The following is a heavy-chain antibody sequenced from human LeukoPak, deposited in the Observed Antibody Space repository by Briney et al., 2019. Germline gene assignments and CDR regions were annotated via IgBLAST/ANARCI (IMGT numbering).Heavy chain of an antibody. Sequence: SQTLSLTCSVSGGSITNYYWNWTRQPAAKGREWIGRIYTSGSTTYNPSLRGRVTMSDDTYKNQISLNLSSVTAADTAVYYCARRSDYGAFDYWGQGTLVTVSS. D-gene: IGHD4-17*01. J-gene: IGHJ4*02. CDR2: IYTSGST. CDR1: GGSITNYY. V-gene: IGHV4-4*07. CDR3: ARRSDYGAFDY.